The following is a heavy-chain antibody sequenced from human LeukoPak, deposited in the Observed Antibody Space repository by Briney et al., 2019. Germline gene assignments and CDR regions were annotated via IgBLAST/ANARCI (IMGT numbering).Heavy chain of an antibody. V-gene: IGHV1-3*01. CDR3: ARGGLAARSLNWFDP. J-gene: IGHJ5*02. D-gene: IGHD6-6*01. CDR2: INAGNGNT. CDR1: GYTFTSYA. Sequence: ASVKVSCKASGYTFTSYAMHWVRQAPGQRLEWMGWINAGNGNTKYSQKFQGRVTITRDTSAGTAYMELSSLRSEDTAVYYCARGGLAARSLNWFDPWGQGTLVTVSS.